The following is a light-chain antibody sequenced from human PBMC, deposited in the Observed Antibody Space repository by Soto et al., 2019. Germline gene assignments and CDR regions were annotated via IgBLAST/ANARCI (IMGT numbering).Light chain of an antibody. Sequence: DIQMTQSPSSLSASVGDRVTITCRASQSISSYLNWYQQKPGKAPKLLIYAASSLQSGVPSRFSGSGSGTDFTLTISSLQPDDFATYFCQQYNSYSITFGLGTRLEIK. CDR3: QQYNSYSIT. CDR1: QSISSY. V-gene: IGKV1-39*01. J-gene: IGKJ5*01. CDR2: AAS.